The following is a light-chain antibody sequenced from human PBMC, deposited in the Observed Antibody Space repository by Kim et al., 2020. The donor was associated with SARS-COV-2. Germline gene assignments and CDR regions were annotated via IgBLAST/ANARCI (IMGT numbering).Light chain of an antibody. V-gene: IGKV3-20*01. CDR3: QYFGGSSYT. Sequence: VLTQSPDPLSLSPGDRATLSCRASQSIDSSFLAWYQQKPGQAPTLLIYDSSTTATGIPDRFTGSGSETDFTLTISRLGPEDFALYFCQYFGGSSYTFGQRTKLVI. CDR1: QSIDSSF. J-gene: IGKJ2*01. CDR2: DSS.